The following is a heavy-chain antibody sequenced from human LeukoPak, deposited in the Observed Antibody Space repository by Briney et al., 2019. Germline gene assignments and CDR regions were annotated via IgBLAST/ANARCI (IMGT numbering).Heavy chain of an antibody. CDR2: IRYDGSNK. CDR3: AKDYTPVDAFDI. D-gene: IGHD3-16*01. Sequence: GGSLRLSCAASGFTFSSYGMHWVRQAPGKGLEWVAFIRYDGSNKYYADSVKGRFTISRDNSKNTLYLQMNSLRAEDTAVYYCAKDYTPVDAFDIWGQGTMVTVSS. CDR1: GFTFSSYG. J-gene: IGHJ3*02. V-gene: IGHV3-30*02.